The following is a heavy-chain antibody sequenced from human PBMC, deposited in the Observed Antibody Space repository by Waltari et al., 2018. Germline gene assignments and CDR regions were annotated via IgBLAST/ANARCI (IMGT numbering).Heavy chain of an antibody. D-gene: IGHD6-19*01. CDR3: AKEIYRIGRPCFDY. CDR1: GFTFSNYA. J-gene: IGHJ4*02. CDR2: ITSGGGDT. Sequence: QLLESGGGWRQAGGSLRLSCAASGFTFSNYAMSWGRQAPGKGPEWVSGITSGGGDTYYTDSVRGRFTISRDNSKNTVYLQMNSLRHEDTAVYYCAKEIYRIGRPCFDYWGQGVRVTVSS. V-gene: IGHV3-23*01.